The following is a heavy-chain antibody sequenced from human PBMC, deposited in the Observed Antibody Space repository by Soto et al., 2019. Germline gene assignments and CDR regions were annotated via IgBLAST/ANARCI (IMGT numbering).Heavy chain of an antibody. J-gene: IGHJ4*02. CDR3: AKAGDYHGSESYFPLDY. CDR1: GFTFSTYA. D-gene: IGHD3-10*01. V-gene: IGHV3-23*01. CDR2: ISGSGGRT. Sequence: EVQLLESGGVLVQPGGSLRLSCAASGFTFSTYAMTWVRQAPGKGLEWVSSISGSGGRTYYADSVKGRFTISRDNSKNTLYLQTNSLRAEDPAVYYCAKAGDYHGSESYFPLDYWGQGPLVPVSS.